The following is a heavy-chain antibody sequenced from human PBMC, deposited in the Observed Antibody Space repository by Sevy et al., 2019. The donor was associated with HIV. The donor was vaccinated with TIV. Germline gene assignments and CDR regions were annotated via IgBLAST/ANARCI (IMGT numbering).Heavy chain of an antibody. Sequence: GGSLRLSCAASGFTFSTYNMNWVRQAPGKGLEWVSFISGISNYIYYADSVKGRFIISRDNAKNSLYLQMNSLRAEDTAIYYCARGVQTYDAFDIWGQGTMVTVSS. V-gene: IGHV3-21*01. CDR3: ARGVQTYDAFDI. J-gene: IGHJ3*02. D-gene: IGHD6-6*01. CDR2: ISGISNYI. CDR1: GFTFSTYN.